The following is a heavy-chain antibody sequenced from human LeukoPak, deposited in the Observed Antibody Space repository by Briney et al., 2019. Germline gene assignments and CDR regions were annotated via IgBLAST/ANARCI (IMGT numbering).Heavy chain of an antibody. CDR2: IIPILGTA. D-gene: IGHD3-22*01. J-gene: IGHJ4*02. CDR3: ARDPTNYYYDSSGYYPSYFDY. V-gene: IGHV1-69*13. Sequence: SVKVSCKASGGTFSSYAISWVRQAPGQGLEWMGGIIPILGTANYAQKFQGRVTITADESTSTAYMELSSLRSEDTAVYYCARDPTNYYYDSSGYYPSYFDYWGQGTLVTVSS. CDR1: GGTFSSYA.